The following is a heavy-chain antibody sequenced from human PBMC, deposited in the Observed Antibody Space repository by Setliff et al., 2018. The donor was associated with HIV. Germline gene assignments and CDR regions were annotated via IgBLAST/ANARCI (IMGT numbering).Heavy chain of an antibody. CDR3: ARLSTTSRDFDS. V-gene: IGHV4-30-4*01. CDR2: VSYTGTT. J-gene: IGHJ4*02. Sequence: SETLSLTCTASYDTISTADYYCSWIRQPPGKGLEWIGFVSYTGTTRYSPSLKSRITISIDTSKNQFSLQLSSVTAADTAVYYCARLSTTSRDFDSWGQGTLVTVSS. D-gene: IGHD3-10*01. CDR1: YDTISTADYY.